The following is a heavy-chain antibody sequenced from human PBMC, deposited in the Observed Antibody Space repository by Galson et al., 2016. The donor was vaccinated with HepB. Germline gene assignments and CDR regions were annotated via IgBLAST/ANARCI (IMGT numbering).Heavy chain of an antibody. CDR1: GFTFGNYV. CDR2: ITNIGGNT. D-gene: IGHD2-21*02. CDR3: AKVDCGGDCQRFDY. J-gene: IGHJ4*02. Sequence: SLRLSCAASGFTFGNYVMSWVRQAPGKGLEWVSSITNIGGNTYYADSVKGRFTISRDNSKNTLYLQMSSLRAEDTALYYCAKVDCGGDCQRFDYWGQGTLVTVSS. V-gene: IGHV3-23*01.